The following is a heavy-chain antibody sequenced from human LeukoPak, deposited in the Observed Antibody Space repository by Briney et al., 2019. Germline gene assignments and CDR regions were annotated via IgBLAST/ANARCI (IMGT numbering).Heavy chain of an antibody. J-gene: IGHJ5*02. D-gene: IGHD1-26*01. V-gene: IGHV3-15*01. CDR2: IKSTAEGRTV. Sequence: PGGSLRLSCVTSGITFSNTWMSWVRQSPGKGLEWVGGIKSTAEGRTVEYCTPVKGRFTVSRDDSNSTLYLQMNSLKIEDSAVYYCSKYSGSPHYYFARGGQGTVVTVSS. CDR1: GITFSNTW. CDR3: SKYSGSPHYYFAR.